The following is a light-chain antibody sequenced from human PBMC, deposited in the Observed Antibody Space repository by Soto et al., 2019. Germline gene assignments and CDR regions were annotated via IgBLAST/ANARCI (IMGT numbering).Light chain of an antibody. Sequence: QSVLAQPASVSGSPGQSINISCTGTSGDIGSYNRVSWYRQHPGKAPKLIIYEVTDRPSGVSNRFSGSKSGNTYSLTISGLQPEDEAQYSCSSYTNINTTACVFGTGTKVTVL. CDR2: EVT. CDR3: SSYTNINTTACV. CDR1: SGDIGSYNR. J-gene: IGLJ1*01. V-gene: IGLV2-14*01.